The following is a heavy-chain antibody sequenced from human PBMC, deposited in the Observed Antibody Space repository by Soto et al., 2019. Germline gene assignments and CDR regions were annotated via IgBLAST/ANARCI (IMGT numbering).Heavy chain of an antibody. CDR1: GYMFTKSA. CDR2: ISGDSGNT. D-gene: IGHD6-19*01. Sequence: RASVKVSCKASGYMFTKSAMHWVRQAPGQRLEWMGWISGDSGNTKYSPKLQGRVTITRDTSASTAYMELSSLRSEDTALYYCARDGVAAGNINFDYWGQGTLVTVSS. J-gene: IGHJ4*01. CDR3: ARDGVAAGNINFDY. V-gene: IGHV1-3*01.